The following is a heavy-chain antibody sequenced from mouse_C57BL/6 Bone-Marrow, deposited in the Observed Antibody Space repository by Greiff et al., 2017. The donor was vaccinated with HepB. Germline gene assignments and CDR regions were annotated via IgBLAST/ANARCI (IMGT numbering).Heavy chain of an antibody. CDR2: IRNKANGYTT. Sequence: EVQLQESGGGLVQPGGSLSLSCAASGFTFTDYYMSWVRQPPGKALEWLGFIRNKANGYTTEYSASVKGRFTISRDNSQSILYLQMNALRAEDSATYYCARDYDVNFDVWGTGTTVTVSS. D-gene: IGHD2-12*01. CDR1: GFTFTDYY. CDR3: ARDYDVNFDV. V-gene: IGHV7-3*01. J-gene: IGHJ1*03.